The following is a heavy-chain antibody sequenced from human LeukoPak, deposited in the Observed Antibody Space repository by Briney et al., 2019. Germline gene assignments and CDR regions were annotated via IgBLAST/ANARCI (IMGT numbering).Heavy chain of an antibody. D-gene: IGHD1-26*01. Sequence: SETLSLTCTVSGGSISGHFWSWIRQPPGKGLEWIGFVSYSGDTNYSPSFNGRVTISLDTSKSQFSLNLNSVTAADTAVYFCARGGASSRYFDYWGQGTLVTVSS. V-gene: IGHV4-59*11. CDR3: ARGGASSRYFDY. CDR2: VSYSGDT. J-gene: IGHJ4*02. CDR1: GGSISGHF.